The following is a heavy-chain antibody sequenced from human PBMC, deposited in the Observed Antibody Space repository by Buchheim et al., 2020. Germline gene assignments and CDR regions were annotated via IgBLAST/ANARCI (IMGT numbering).Heavy chain of an antibody. D-gene: IGHD6-13*01. V-gene: IGHV3-21*01. CDR2: ISSSSSYI. Sequence: EVQLVESGGGLVKPGGSLRLSCAASGFTFSSYSMNWVRQAPGKGLEWVSSISSSSSYIYYADSVKGRFTISRDNAKNSLYLQMNSLRAEDTAVYYCARDLQAAAGTYYYYYGMDVWGQGTT. CDR3: ARDLQAAAGTYYYYYGMDV. CDR1: GFTFSSYS. J-gene: IGHJ6*02.